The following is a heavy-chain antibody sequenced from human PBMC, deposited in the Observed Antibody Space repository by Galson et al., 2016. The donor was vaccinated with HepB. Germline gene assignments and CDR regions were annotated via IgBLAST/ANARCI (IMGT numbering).Heavy chain of an antibody. CDR2: LGFDPEDGET. Sequence: SVKVSCKVSGYTLTELSMHWVQQAPGKGLEWMGGLGFDPEDGETIYAQKFQGRVTMTEDTSTDTAYMELSSLRSDDTAVYYCATKYYWGQGTLVTVSS. V-gene: IGHV1-24*01. CDR3: ATKYY. J-gene: IGHJ4*02. CDR1: GYTLTELS.